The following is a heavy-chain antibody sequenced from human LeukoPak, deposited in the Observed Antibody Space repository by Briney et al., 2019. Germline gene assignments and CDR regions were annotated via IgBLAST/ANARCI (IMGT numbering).Heavy chain of an antibody. CDR1: GFTFSSYW. CDR3: AKDSHSGYFDY. CDR2: IKQDGSEK. D-gene: IGHD1-26*01. V-gene: IGHV3-7*03. Sequence: GGSLRLSCAASGFTFSSYWMSWVRQAPGKGLEWVANIKQDGSEKYYVDSVEGRFTISRDTSKNTLFLQINNLRAGDTAVYYCAKDSHSGYFDYWGQGTLVTVSS. J-gene: IGHJ4*02.